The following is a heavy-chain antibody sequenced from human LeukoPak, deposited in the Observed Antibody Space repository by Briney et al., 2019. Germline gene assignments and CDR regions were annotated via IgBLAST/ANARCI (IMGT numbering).Heavy chain of an antibody. CDR1: GGTFSSYA. Sequence: SVKVSCKASGGTFSSYAISWVRQAPGQGREWMGGIIPIFGTANYAQKFQGRVTITADESTSTAYMWLSSLGSEDTAVYYCARDLIGTIFGVVIIGGWFDPWGQGTLVTVSS. V-gene: IGHV1-69*13. J-gene: IGHJ5*02. D-gene: IGHD3-3*01. CDR3: ARDLIGTIFGVVIIGGWFDP. CDR2: IIPIFGTA.